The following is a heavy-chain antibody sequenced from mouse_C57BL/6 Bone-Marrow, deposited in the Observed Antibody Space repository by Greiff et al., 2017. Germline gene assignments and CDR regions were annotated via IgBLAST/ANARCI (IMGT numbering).Heavy chain of an antibody. Sequence: EVKVVESGGDLVKPGGSLKLSCAASGFTFSSYGMSWVRQTPDKRLEWVATISSGGSYTYYPDSVKGRFTISRDNAKNTLYLQMSSLKSEDTAMYYCARRGMVKGYFDYRGQGTTRTGSS. CDR2: ISSGGSYT. D-gene: IGHD2-2*01. J-gene: IGHJ2*01. V-gene: IGHV5-6*01. CDR3: ARRGMVKGYFDY. CDR1: GFTFSSYG.